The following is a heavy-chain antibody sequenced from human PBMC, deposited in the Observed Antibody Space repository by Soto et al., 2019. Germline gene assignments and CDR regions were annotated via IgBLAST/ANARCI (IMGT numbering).Heavy chain of an antibody. CDR2: INPNSGGT. V-gene: IGHV1-2*04. CDR1: GYTFTGYY. Sequence: ASVKVSCKASGYTFTGYYMHWVRQAPGQGLEWMGWINPNSGGTNYAQKFQGWVTMTRDTSISTAYMELSRLRSDDTAVYYCARDPAPHYDVLTGYPQGWFDPWGQGTLVTVSS. CDR3: ARDPAPHYDVLTGYPQGWFDP. D-gene: IGHD3-9*01. J-gene: IGHJ5*02.